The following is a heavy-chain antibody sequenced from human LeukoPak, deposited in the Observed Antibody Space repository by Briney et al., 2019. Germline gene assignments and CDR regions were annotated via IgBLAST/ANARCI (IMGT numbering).Heavy chain of an antibody. J-gene: IGHJ4*02. CDR1: GVSISSYY. CDR3: ARDRSGLMDY. V-gene: IGHV4-59*01. D-gene: IGHD2-8*02. CDR2: IYYSGST. Sequence: PSETLSLTCTVSGVSISSYYWSWIRQPPGKGLEWIGYIYYSGSTNYNPSLKSRVTISVDTSKNQFSLKLSSVTAADTAVYYCARDRSGLMDYWGQGTLVTVSS.